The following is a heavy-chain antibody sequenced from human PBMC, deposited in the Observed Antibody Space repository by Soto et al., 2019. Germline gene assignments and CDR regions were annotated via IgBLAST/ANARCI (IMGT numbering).Heavy chain of an antibody. CDR1: GFTFSSYG. Sequence: QVQLVESGGGVVQPGRSLRLSCAASGFTFSSYGMHWVRQAPGKGLERVAVISYDGSNKYYADSVKGRFTISRDNSKNTLYLQMNSLRAEDTAVYYCAKNRVPWELLSFSDYWGQGTLVTVSS. V-gene: IGHV3-30*18. CDR3: AKNRVPWELLSFSDY. D-gene: IGHD1-26*01. CDR2: ISYDGSNK. J-gene: IGHJ4*02.